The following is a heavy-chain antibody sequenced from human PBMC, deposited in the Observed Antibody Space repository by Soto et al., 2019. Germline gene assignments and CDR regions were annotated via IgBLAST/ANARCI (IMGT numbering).Heavy chain of an antibody. CDR3: VRESGANITRS. CDR2: IVPIYRTA. J-gene: IGHJ4*02. D-gene: IGHD2-2*01. CDR1: GGTFSSYR. Sequence: QVQLVQSGAEVKKPGSSVKVSCKASGGTFSSYRINWVRQAPGQRLQWVGGIVPIYRTADYAQKFQGRVTITADESLRTSYLELSSLKSPDTAVYCCVRESGANITRSWGQGPLVTVSS. V-gene: IGHV1-69*01.